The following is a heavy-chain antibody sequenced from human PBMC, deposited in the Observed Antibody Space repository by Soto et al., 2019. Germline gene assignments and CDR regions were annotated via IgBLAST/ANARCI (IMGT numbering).Heavy chain of an antibody. D-gene: IGHD2-2*01. CDR3: AKDRGYCSSTSCTTCYYYCWAS. CDR2: ISWNSGSI. CDR1: GFTFDDYA. Sequence: GGSLRLSCSASGFTFDDYAMHWVRQAPGKGLEWVSGISWNSGSIGYADSVKGRFTISRDNAKNSLYLQMNSLRAEDTALYYCAKDRGYCSSTSCTTCYYYCWASWEQGNTFAVAS. V-gene: IGHV3-9*01. J-gene: IGHJ6*01.